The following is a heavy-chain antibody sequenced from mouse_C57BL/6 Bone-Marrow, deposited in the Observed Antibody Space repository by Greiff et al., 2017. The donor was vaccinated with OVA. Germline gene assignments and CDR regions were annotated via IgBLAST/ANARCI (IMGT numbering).Heavy chain of an antibody. Sequence: VQLVESGAELARPGASVKLSCKASGYTFTSYGISWVKQRTGQGLEWIGEIYPRSGNTYYNEKFKGKATLTADKSSSTAYMELRSLTSEDSAVYFCARAPYYYGSRLAMDYWGQGTSVTVSS. CDR3: ARAPYYYGSRLAMDY. J-gene: IGHJ4*01. V-gene: IGHV1-81*01. CDR2: IYPRSGNT. CDR1: GYTFTSYG. D-gene: IGHD1-1*01.